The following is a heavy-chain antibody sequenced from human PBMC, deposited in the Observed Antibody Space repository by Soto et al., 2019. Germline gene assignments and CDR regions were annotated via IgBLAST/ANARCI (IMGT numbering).Heavy chain of an antibody. V-gene: IGHV3-23*01. CDR3: AKHPDFWSGYYDY. CDR1: GFNFNAYV. D-gene: IGHD3-3*01. CDR2: ISFTGDSR. Sequence: GGSLRLSCAASGFNFNAYVMNWVRQTPGKGLEWVSIISFTGDSRYYADSVKDRFTISRDNSKNTLYLQMNSLRAEDTAVYYCAKHPDFWSGYYDYWGQGTLVTVSS. J-gene: IGHJ4*02.